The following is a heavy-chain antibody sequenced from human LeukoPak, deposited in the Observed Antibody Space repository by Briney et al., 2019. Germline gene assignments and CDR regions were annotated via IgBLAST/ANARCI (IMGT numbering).Heavy chain of an antibody. Sequence: GGSLRLSCAASGFTLSGSAMHWVRQASGKGLEWVGRVRSKAKTYATAYGASVKGRFTISRDDSKNTAYLQMNSLKTEDTAVYYCAAWEDSTSSPKYWGQGTLVTVSS. CDR1: GFTLSGSA. CDR2: VRSKAKTYAT. J-gene: IGHJ4*02. D-gene: IGHD1-26*01. CDR3: AAWEDSTSSPKY. V-gene: IGHV3-73*01.